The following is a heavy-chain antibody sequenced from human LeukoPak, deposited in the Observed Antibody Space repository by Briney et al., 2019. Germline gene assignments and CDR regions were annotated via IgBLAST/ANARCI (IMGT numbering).Heavy chain of an antibody. D-gene: IGHD6-6*01. Sequence: GGSLRLSCAASGFTFDDYAMHWVRQVPGKGLEWVSLISWDAGSTYYADSVKGRFTISRDNSKNSLYLQMNSLRAEDTALYYCAKGSVAARPGDYFDYWGQGTLVTVSS. CDR2: ISWDAGST. CDR3: AKGSVAARPGDYFDY. J-gene: IGHJ4*02. V-gene: IGHV3-43D*03. CDR1: GFTFDDYA.